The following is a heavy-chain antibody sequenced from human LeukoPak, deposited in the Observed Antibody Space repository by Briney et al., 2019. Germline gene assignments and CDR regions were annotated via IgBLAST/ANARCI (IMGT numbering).Heavy chain of an antibody. CDR2: IYYSGST. D-gene: IGHD3-22*01. CDR1: GGSFSGYY. CDR3: ATGIYDSSGYYSDAFDI. Sequence: PSETLSLTCAVYGGSFSGYYWSWIRQPPGKGLEWIGYIYYSGSTNYNPSLKSRVTISVDTSKNQFSLKLSSVTAADTAVYYCATGIYDSSGYYSDAFDIWGQGTMVTASS. J-gene: IGHJ3*02. V-gene: IGHV4-59*01.